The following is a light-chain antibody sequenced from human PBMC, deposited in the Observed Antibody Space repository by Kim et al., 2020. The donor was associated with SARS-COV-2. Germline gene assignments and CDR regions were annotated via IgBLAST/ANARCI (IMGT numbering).Light chain of an antibody. Sequence: ASVGDRVTITCRASQGIRTWLAWYQQKPGKAPKLLIYAASTLQSGVPSRFRASGSGTDFALTISSLQPEDFATYFCQQANSFPLTFGGGTKVDIK. V-gene: IGKV1D-12*01. CDR2: AAS. CDR1: QGIRTW. CDR3: QQANSFPLT. J-gene: IGKJ4*01.